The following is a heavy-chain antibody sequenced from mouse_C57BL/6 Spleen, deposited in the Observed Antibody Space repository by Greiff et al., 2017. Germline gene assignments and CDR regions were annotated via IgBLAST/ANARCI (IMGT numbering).Heavy chain of an antibody. CDR2: IDPSDSYT. D-gene: IGHD2-1*01. CDR3: ARSLNNGNYIDY. Sequence: QVQLQQPGAELVMPGASVKLSCKASGYTFTSYWMHWVKQRPGQGLEWIGEIDPSDSYTNYNQKFKGKSTLTVDKSSSTAYMQLSSLTSEDSAVYYCARSLNNGNYIDYWGQGTTLTVSS. V-gene: IGHV1-69*01. J-gene: IGHJ2*01. CDR1: GYTFTSYW.